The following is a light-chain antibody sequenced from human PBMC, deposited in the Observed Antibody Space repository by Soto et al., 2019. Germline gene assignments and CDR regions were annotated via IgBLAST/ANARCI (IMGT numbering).Light chain of an antibody. Sequence: QSVLTQPPSASGTPGQRVTISCSGSSPNIGSNYVYWYQQLPGTAPKLLIYSDAQRPSGVPDRISGSKSGTSASLAIRGLRSEDEGDYYCAAWDDSLSGPVFGGGTKVTVL. CDR2: SDA. J-gene: IGLJ3*02. CDR1: SPNIGSNY. V-gene: IGLV1-47*01. CDR3: AAWDDSLSGPV.